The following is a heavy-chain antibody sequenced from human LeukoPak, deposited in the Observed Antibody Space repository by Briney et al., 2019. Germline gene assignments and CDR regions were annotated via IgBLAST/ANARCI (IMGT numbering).Heavy chain of an antibody. J-gene: IGHJ4*02. CDR2: ISPDGSVT. CDR1: GFTFSNSW. V-gene: IGHV3-74*01. D-gene: IGHD1-26*01. CDR3: TKSLYSGTNSDY. Sequence: PGGSLRLSCAASGFTFSNSWMHWVRQGTGKRLVWVSRISPDGSVTDYADSVKGRFTTSRDNTKNTLYLQVNSLRAEDTALYYCTKSLYSGTNSDYWGQGTLVTVSS.